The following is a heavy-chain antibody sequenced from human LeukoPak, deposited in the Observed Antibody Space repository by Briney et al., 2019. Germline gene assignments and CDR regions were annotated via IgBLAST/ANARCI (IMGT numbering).Heavy chain of an antibody. V-gene: IGHV3-72*01. CDR2: IGNKANSYTT. J-gene: IGHJ3*02. D-gene: IGHD5-18*01. Sequence: GGSLRLSCAAFSDQYMDWVRQAPGKGLEWVGRIGNKANSYTTEYAASVKGRFAISRDDSKNSLYLQMNSLKTEDTAVYHCTRGYSGVAIYAFDIWGQGTMVTVSS. CDR1: SDQY. CDR3: TRGYSGVAIYAFDI.